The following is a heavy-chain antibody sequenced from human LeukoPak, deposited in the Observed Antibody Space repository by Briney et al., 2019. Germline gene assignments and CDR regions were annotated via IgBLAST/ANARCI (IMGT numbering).Heavy chain of an antibody. Sequence: ASVKVSCKASGYTFTGYYMHWVRQAPGQGLEGMGWINPNSGGTNYAQKFQGRVTMTRDTSISTAYMELSRLRSDDTAVYYCARSCGSSWYGCAFDIWGQGTMVTVSS. D-gene: IGHD6-13*01. V-gene: IGHV1-2*02. J-gene: IGHJ3*02. CDR3: ARSCGSSWYGCAFDI. CDR1: GYTFTGYY. CDR2: INPNSGGT.